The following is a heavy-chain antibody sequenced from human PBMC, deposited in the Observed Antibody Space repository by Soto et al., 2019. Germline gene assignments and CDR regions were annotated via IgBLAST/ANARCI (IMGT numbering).Heavy chain of an antibody. CDR2: ISAYNGDT. J-gene: IGHJ6*03. CDR3: ARDRNYGFQSHYYYMDV. V-gene: IGHV1-18*01. Sequence: GASVKVSCRASCCTYTSDGISWGRQAPGQGREWMGWISAYNGDTNSGQKWQGRVTMTRDTSTSTAYMDLSRLRSADTAVYYCARDRNYGFQSHYYYMDVWGKGTTVTVS. D-gene: IGHD4-4*01. CDR1: CCTYTSDG.